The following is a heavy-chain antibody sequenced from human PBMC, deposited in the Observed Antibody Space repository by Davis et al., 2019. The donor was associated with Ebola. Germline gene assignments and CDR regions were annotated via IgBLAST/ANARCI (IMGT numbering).Heavy chain of an antibody. J-gene: IGHJ4*02. V-gene: IGHV3-21*01. Sequence: GESLKISCEASAFTFNTFWMNWVRQAPGKGLEWVSSISSSSSYIYYADSVKGRFTISRDNAKNSLYLQMNSLRAEDTAVYYCARESGPSFFDYWGQGTLVTVSS. D-gene: IGHD1-26*01. CDR3: ARESGPSFFDY. CDR1: AFTFNTFW. CDR2: ISSSSSYI.